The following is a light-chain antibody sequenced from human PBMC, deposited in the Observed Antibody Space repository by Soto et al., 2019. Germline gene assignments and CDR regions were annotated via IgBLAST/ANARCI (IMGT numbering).Light chain of an antibody. J-gene: IGLJ1*01. CDR1: SSDVGGHNY. Sequence: QSVLTQPGSASGSAGQSVTIYCTGTSSDVGGHNYVSWYQQHPGKAPKLLIYEVSKRPSGVPDRFSGSKSGSTASLTVSGLQAEDEADYDCSSYAGNSNSVCGAGTKVT. CDR2: EVS. CDR3: SSYAGNSNSV. V-gene: IGLV2-8*01.